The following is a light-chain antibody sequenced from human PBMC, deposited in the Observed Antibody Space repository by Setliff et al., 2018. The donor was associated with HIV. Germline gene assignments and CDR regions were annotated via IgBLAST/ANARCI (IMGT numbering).Light chain of an antibody. CDR2: DVI. Sequence: QSALAQPASVSGSPGQSITISCTGISSDVGGYYSVSWYQQHPGKAPKLMIYDVINRPSGVSNRFSGSRSGNTASLTISGLQVEDEADYYCSSYTTSSTLYVFGPGTKVTAL. CDR3: SSYTTSSTLYV. CDR1: SSDVGGYYS. V-gene: IGLV2-14*03. J-gene: IGLJ1*01.